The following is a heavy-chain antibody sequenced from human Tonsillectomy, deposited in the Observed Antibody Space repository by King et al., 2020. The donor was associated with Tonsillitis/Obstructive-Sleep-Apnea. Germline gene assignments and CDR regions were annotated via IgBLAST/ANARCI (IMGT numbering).Heavy chain of an antibody. D-gene: IGHD3-3*01. CDR2: ISGSGGSK. CDR1: GFTFSSYA. CDR3: AKEPSLRYYDFGSGSLRGFDY. J-gene: IGHJ4*02. V-gene: IGHV3-23*04. Sequence: VQLVESGGGLVQPGGSLRLSCAASGFTFSSYAMSWVRQAPGKGLEWVSAISGSGGSKYYADSVKGRFTISRVNSKNTLYLQMNSLRAEDTAVYYCAKEPSLRYYDFGSGSLRGFDYCGQGPLVSVSS.